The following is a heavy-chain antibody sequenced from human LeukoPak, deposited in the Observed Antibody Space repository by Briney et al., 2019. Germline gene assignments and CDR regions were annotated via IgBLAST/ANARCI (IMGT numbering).Heavy chain of an antibody. V-gene: IGHV3-7*03. CDR3: VKNDGWFHLAQ. D-gene: IGHD6-19*01. J-gene: IGHJ4*02. CDR1: RFTFSNYG. Sequence: GGSLRLSCAASRFTFSNYGVNWVRQAPGKGLEWVGHIKTDGSETYYLDSLKGRISISRDNTNNALYLQMNSLRVEDTAIYYCVKNDGWFHLAQWGQGTLVTVSS. CDR2: IKTDGSET.